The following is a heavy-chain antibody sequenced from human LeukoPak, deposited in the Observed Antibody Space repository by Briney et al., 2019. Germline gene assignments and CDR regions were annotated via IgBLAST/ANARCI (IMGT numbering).Heavy chain of an antibody. Sequence: PSETLSLTCTVSGNSISSYYWSWIRRPAGRGLEWVGRVSTSGTTNYNPSLKSRVTMSVDTSKNQFSLKLDSVTAADTAVYFCARHYGGSGLYLDYWGQGNLVTVSS. J-gene: IGHJ4*02. CDR3: ARHYGGSGLYLDY. D-gene: IGHD4-23*01. CDR1: GNSISSYY. CDR2: VSTSGTT. V-gene: IGHV4-4*07.